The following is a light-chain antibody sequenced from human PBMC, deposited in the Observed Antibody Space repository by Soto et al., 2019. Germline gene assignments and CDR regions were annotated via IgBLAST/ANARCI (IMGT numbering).Light chain of an antibody. J-gene: IGLJ1*01. Sequence: QSVLTQPASVSGSPGQSITISCTGTSSDVGGYNYVSWHQQHPGKVPKLMIYDVSYRPSGVSNRFTGSKSGNTASLTISGLQAEDEADSYCSSYTTSSTYVFGTGTKVTVL. V-gene: IGLV2-14*01. CDR3: SSYTTSSTYV. CDR1: SSDVGGYNY. CDR2: DVS.